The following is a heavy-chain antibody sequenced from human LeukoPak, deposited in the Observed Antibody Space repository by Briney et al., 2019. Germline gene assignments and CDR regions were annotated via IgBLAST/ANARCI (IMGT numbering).Heavy chain of an antibody. Sequence: SVKVSCKAPGGTFSNYGFSWVRQAPGQGLEWMGRVIPILSISDSAQRFQGRVTITADKSTSTAYMELSSLKSDDTAVYYCARASYGGVAVAGPFDYWGQGTLVSVSS. CDR1: GGTFSNYG. V-gene: IGHV1-69*04. J-gene: IGHJ4*02. CDR3: ARASYGGVAVAGPFDY. CDR2: VIPILSIS. D-gene: IGHD6-19*01.